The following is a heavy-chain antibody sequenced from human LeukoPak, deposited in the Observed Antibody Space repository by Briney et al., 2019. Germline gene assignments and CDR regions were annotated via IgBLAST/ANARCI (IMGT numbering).Heavy chain of an antibody. D-gene: IGHD2-8*01. CDR1: GYTFTSYY. V-gene: IGHV1-46*01. Sequence: GASVKVSCKASGYTFTSYYMHWVRQAPGQGLEWMGIINPSGGSTSYAQKFQGRVTMTRDTSTSTVYMELSSLRSEDTAVYYCAKEYCTKGVWYKQNYYGMDGWGQGTTVTVSS. CDR3: AKEYCTKGVWYKQNYYGMDG. J-gene: IGHJ6*02. CDR2: INPSGGST.